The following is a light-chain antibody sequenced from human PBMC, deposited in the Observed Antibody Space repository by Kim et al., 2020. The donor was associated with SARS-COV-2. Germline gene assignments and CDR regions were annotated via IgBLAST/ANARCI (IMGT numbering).Light chain of an antibody. CDR1: NIKSYR. CDR3: QMWNTDTDHRV. Sequence: PEKAATITCRGDNIKSYRVGWYQQRPGQAHVLVISYDTDRPSGIPERFSGSNSGDTATLTISRVEAGDEADYYCQMWNTDTDHRVFGGGTKLTVL. V-gene: IGLV3-21*04. CDR2: YDT. J-gene: IGLJ2*01.